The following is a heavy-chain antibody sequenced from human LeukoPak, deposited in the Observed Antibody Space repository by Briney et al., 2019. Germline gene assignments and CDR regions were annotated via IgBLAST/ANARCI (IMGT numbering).Heavy chain of an antibody. V-gene: IGHV4-39*07. J-gene: IGHJ4*02. D-gene: IGHD4-11*01. CDR1: GGSISSSSYY. CDR2: IYYSGST. CDR3: ARDRPPVSPHFDY. Sequence: SETLSLTCTVSGGSISSSSYYWGWIRQPPGKGLEWIGSIYYSGSTYYNPSLKSRVTISVDTSKNQFSMKLSSVTAADTAVYYCARDRPPVSPHFDYWGQGTLVTVSS.